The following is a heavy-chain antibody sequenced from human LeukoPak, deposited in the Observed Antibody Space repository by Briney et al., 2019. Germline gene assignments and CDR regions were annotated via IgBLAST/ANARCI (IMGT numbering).Heavy chain of an antibody. Sequence: SETLSLTCAVSGGSISSGGYSWSWIRQPPGKGLEWIGYIYHSGSTYYNPSLKSRVTMSVDRSKNQFSLKLSSVTAADTAVYYCARAHCSGGSCYSIRFDPWGQGTLVTVSS. CDR1: GGSISSGGYS. CDR2: IYHSGST. J-gene: IGHJ5*02. D-gene: IGHD2-15*01. CDR3: ARAHCSGGSCYSIRFDP. V-gene: IGHV4-30-2*01.